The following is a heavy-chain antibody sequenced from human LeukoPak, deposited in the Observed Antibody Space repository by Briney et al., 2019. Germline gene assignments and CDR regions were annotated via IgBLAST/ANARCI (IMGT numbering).Heavy chain of an antibody. J-gene: IGHJ5*02. CDR3: ARSRYSYGLGWFDP. CDR1: GVSISSSNSY. V-gene: IGHV4-39*01. Sequence: SETLSLTCTVSGVSISSSNSYWGWIRQPPGKGLEWIGSIYYSGSTYYNPSLKSRVTISVDTSKNQFSLKLSSVTAADTAVYYCARSRYSYGLGWFDPWGQGTLVTVSS. CDR2: IYYSGST. D-gene: IGHD5-18*01.